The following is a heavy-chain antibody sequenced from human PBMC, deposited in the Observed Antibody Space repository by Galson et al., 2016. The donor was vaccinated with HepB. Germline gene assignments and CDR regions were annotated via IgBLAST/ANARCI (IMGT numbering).Heavy chain of an antibody. D-gene: IGHD5-12*01. CDR1: GDSISSGGYS. J-gene: IGHJ3*01. V-gene: IGHV4-30-2*01. Sequence: TLSLTCTVSGDSISSGGYSWSWIWQPPGKGLEWIGSIYHGGSTYYNPSLESRVTISVARSKNQFSLKLNSVTAADTAVYYCARGRKGLRREFAFDAWGQGTMVTVSS. CDR3: ARGRKGLRREFAFDA. CDR2: IYHGGST.